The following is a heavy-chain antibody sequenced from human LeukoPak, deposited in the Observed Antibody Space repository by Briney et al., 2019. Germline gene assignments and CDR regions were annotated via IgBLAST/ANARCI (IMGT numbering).Heavy chain of an antibody. CDR3: ARLDPGADAFDI. V-gene: IGHV4-59*08. J-gene: IGHJ3*02. CDR1: GGSISSYY. Sequence: SETLSLTCTVSGGSISSYYWSWIRQPPGKGLEWIGYIYYSGSTNYNPSLKSRVTISVDTSKNQFSLKLSSVTAADTAVHYCARLDPGADAFDIWGQGTMVTVSS. CDR2: IYYSGST.